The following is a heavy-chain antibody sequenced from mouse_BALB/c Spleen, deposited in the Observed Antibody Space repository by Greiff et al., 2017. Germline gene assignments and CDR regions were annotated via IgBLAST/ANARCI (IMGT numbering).Heavy chain of an antibody. V-gene: IGHV5-17*02. CDR3: ARSDEGFAY. J-gene: IGHJ3*01. Sequence: VQLKESGGGLVQPGGSRKLSCAASGFTFSSFGMHWVRQAPEKGLEWVAYISSGSSTIYYADTVKGRFTISRDNPKNTLFLQMTSLRSEDTAMYYCARSDEGFAYWGQGTLVTVSA. CDR1: GFTFSSFG. CDR2: ISSGSSTI.